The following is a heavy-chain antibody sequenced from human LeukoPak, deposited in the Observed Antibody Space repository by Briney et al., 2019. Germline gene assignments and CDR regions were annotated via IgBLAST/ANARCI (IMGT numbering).Heavy chain of an antibody. J-gene: IGHJ5*02. Sequence: SETLSLTCTVSGGSISSYYWSWIRQPPGKGLEWIGYIYYSGSTNYNPSLKSRVTISVDTSKNQFSLKLSSVTAADTAVYYCASKQIVGASNTWGQGTLVTVSS. D-gene: IGHD1-26*01. V-gene: IGHV4-59*12. CDR3: ASKQIVGASNT. CDR2: IYYSGST. CDR1: GGSISSYY.